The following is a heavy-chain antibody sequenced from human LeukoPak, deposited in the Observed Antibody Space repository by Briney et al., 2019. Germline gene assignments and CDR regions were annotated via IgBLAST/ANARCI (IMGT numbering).Heavy chain of an antibody. CDR2: INWNGGST. V-gene: IGHV3-20*04. CDR3: ARERREDYYGMDV. Sequence: GGSLRLSCAASGFNLDDYAMRWIRQAPGKGLEWVSGINWNGGSTGYADSVKGRFTISRDNAKHSLFLQMNSLRAEDTAFYYCARERREDYYGMDVWGQGTMVSVSS. J-gene: IGHJ6*02. CDR1: GFNLDDYA.